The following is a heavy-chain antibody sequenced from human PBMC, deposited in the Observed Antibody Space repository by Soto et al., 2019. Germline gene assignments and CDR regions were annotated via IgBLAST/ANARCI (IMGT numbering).Heavy chain of an antibody. Sequence: SETLSLTCTVSGGSITRGDYYWSWIRQPPGKGLEWIGYLYCSGSNYYNPSLKSRATISLDTSKNQFSLKLSSVSDAETAVYYCASDRYDHYYGSSTGDIEFWGQGILGTGSS. CDR1: GGSITRGDYY. CDR3: ASDRYDHYYGSSTGDIEF. CDR2: LYCSGSN. V-gene: IGHV4-30-4*01. J-gene: IGHJ4*02. D-gene: IGHD3-10*01.